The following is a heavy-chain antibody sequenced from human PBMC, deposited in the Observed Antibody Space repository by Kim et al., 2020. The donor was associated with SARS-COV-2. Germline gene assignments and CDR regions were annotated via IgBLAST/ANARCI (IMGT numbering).Heavy chain of an antibody. CDR3: ARVPTIVATDAYWYFDL. J-gene: IGHJ2*01. CDR1: GYTFTSYA. CDR2: INAGNGNT. D-gene: IGHD5-12*01. Sequence: ASVKVSCKASGYTFTSYAMHWVRQAPGQRLEWMGWINAGNGNTKYSQKFQGRVTITRDTSASTAYMELSSLRSEDTAVYYCARVPTIVATDAYWYFDLWGRGTLVTVSS. V-gene: IGHV1-3*01.